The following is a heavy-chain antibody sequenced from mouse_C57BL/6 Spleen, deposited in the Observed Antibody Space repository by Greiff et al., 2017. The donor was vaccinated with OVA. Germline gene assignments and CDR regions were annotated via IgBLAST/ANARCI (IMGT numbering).Heavy chain of an antibody. V-gene: IGHV1-15*01. CDR3: TRERPYYVGVCY. Sequence: VQLQQSGAELVRPGASVTLSCKASGYTFTDYEMHWVKQTPVHGLEWIGAIDPETGGTAYNQKFKGKAILTADKSSSTAYMELRSLTSEDSAVYYCTRERPYYVGVCYWGQGTTLTVSS. CDR2: IDPETGGT. D-gene: IGHD2-10*01. J-gene: IGHJ2*01. CDR1: GYTFTDYE.